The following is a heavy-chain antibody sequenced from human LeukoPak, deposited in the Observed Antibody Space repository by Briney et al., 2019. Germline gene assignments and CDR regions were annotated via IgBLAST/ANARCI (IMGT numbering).Heavy chain of an antibody. Sequence: PSETLSLTCTVSGGSISSYYWSWIRQPPGKGLEWIGYIYYSGSTNYNPSLKSRVTISVDTSKNQFSLKLSSVTAADTAVYYCARHRPPPEYYYGSSLVAFDIWGQGTMVTVSS. D-gene: IGHD3-10*01. CDR3: ARHRPPPEYYYGSSLVAFDI. CDR1: GGSISSYY. CDR2: IYYSGST. V-gene: IGHV4-59*08. J-gene: IGHJ3*02.